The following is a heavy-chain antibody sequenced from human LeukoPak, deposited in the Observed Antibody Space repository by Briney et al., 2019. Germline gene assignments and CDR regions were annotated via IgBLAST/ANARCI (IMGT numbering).Heavy chain of an antibody. CDR1: GFTFSGSC. Sequence: GGSLRLSCAASGFTFSGSCMSWVRQTPEKGLEWVANMSPDGTEKYYVDSVKGRFTISRDNAKNSLYLQMNSLRAEDTAVYYCARRTNYLAFDYWGQGTLVTVSS. V-gene: IGHV3-7*01. CDR3: ARRTNYLAFDY. J-gene: IGHJ4*02. D-gene: IGHD4/OR15-4a*01. CDR2: MSPDGTEK.